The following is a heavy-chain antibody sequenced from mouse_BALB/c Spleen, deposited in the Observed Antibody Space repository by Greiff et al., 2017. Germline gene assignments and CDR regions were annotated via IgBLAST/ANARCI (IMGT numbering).Heavy chain of an antibody. D-gene: IGHD1-1*01. CDR3: ARGYYGSRWFAY. J-gene: IGHJ3*01. CDR1: GFNIKDTY. Sequence: VQLQQSGAELVKPGASVKLSCTASGFNIKDTYMHWVKQRPEQGLEWIGRIDPANGNTKYDPKFQGKATITADTSSNTAYLQLSSLTSEDTAVYYCARGYYGSRWFAYWGQGTLVTVS. V-gene: IGHV14-3*02. CDR2: IDPANGNT.